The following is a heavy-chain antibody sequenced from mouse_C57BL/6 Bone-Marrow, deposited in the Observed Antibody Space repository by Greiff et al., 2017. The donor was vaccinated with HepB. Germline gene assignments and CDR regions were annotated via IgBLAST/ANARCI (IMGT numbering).Heavy chain of an antibody. CDR3: ARSDSHGYFDV. J-gene: IGHJ1*03. CDR1: GYTFTSYW. D-gene: IGHD3-3*01. Sequence: QVQLQQSGAELVKPGASVKLSCKASGYTFTSYWMHWVKQRPGQGLEWIGMIHPNSGSTNYNEKFKSKATLTVDKSSSTAYMQLSSLTSEDSAVYYCARSDSHGYFDVWGTGTTVTVSS. CDR2: IHPNSGST. V-gene: IGHV1-64*01.